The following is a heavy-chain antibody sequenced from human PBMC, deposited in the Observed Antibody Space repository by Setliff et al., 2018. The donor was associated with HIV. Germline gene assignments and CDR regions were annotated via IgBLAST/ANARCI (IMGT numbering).Heavy chain of an antibody. D-gene: IGHD2-21*01. CDR1: EYMILAYK. CDR3: ARPRVFDFFDV. J-gene: IGHJ3*01. CDR2: ISPNNGAA. V-gene: IGHV1-2*06. Sequence: ASVKVSCKATEYMILAYKMNWVRQAPGQGLEWIGRISPNNGAAEYAPKFQGRVIMTLDTSISTAYLEIPRLTSDDAAVYYCARPRVFDFFDVWGQGTMVTVSS.